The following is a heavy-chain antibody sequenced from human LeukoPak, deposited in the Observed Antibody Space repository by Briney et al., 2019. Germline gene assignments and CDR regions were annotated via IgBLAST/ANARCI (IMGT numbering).Heavy chain of an antibody. J-gene: IGHJ4*02. D-gene: IGHD2-8*01. CDR3: ARVGGYCTNGVCQYLDY. Sequence: GGSLRLSCAASGFTFSSYGMHWVRQAPVKGLEWVAVIWYDGSNKYYADSVKGRFTISRDNSKNTLYLQMNSLRAEDTAVYYCARVGGYCTNGVCQYLDYWGQGTLVTVSS. CDR2: IWYDGSNK. CDR1: GFTFSSYG. V-gene: IGHV3-33*01.